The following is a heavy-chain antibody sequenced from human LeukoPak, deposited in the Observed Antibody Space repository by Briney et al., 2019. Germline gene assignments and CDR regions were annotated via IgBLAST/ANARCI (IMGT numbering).Heavy chain of an antibody. J-gene: IGHJ4*02. Sequence: PGESLKISCNGSGYYFTTYWIGWVRQVPGKGLEWMGIIYPADSDDRYRPSFQGQVTISADKSINTAYLQWSSLRASDTAMYYCARRPLCSTSSCYDFDYWGQGTLVTVSS. CDR3: ARRPLCSTSSCYDFDY. CDR1: GYYFTTYW. D-gene: IGHD2-2*01. CDR2: IYPADSDD. V-gene: IGHV5-51*01.